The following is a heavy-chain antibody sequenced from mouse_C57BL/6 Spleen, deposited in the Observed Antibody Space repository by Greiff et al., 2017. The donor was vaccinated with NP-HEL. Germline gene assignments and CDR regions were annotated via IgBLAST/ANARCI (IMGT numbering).Heavy chain of an antibody. CDR3: ASPDY. J-gene: IGHJ2*01. Sequence: EVHLVESGGGLVQPGGSLKLSCAASGFTFSDYYMYWVRQTPEKRLEWVAYISNGGGSTYYPDTVKDRFPISRDNAKNTLYLQMRRLKSEDTAMYYCASPDYWGQGTTLTVSS. CDR2: ISNGGGST. CDR1: GFTFSDYY. V-gene: IGHV5-12*01.